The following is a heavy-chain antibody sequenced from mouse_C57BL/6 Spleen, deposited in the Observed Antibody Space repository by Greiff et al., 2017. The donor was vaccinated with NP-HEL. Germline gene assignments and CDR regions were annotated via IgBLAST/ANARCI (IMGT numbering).Heavy chain of an antibody. D-gene: IGHD1-1*01. CDR3: TTGSSYGYFDY. Sequence: DVKLQESGAELVRPGASVKLSCTASGFNIKDDYMHWVKQRPEQGLEWIGWIDPENGDTEYASKFQGKATITADTSSNTAYLQLSSLTSEDTAVYYCTTGSSYGYFDYWGQGTTLTVSS. CDR2: IDPENGDT. CDR1: GFNIKDDY. V-gene: IGHV14-4*01. J-gene: IGHJ2*01.